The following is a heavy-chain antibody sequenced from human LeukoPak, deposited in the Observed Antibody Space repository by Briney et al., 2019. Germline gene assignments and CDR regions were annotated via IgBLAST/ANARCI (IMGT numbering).Heavy chain of an antibody. J-gene: IGHJ5*02. V-gene: IGHV4-59*01. D-gene: IGHD3-10*01. CDR3: ARDTYGSGYNWFDP. CDR1: GGSISSYY. CDR2: IYYSGST. Sequence: PSETLSLTCTVSGGSISSYYWSWIRQPPGKGLEWIGYIYYSGSTNYNPSLKSRVTISVDTSKNQFSLKLSSVPAADTAVYYCARDTYGSGYNWFDPWGQGTLVTVSS.